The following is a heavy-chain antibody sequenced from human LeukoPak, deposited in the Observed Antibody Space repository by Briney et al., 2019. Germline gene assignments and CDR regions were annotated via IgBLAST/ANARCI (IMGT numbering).Heavy chain of an antibody. CDR2: ISAYNGNT. CDR3: ARISGYDFWSGYPSAINWFDP. CDR1: GYTFTSYG. J-gene: IGHJ5*02. D-gene: IGHD3-3*01. Sequence: ASVNVSCKASGYTFTSYGISWVRQAPGQGLEWMGWISAYNGNTNYAQKLQGRVTMTTDTSTSTAYMELRSLRSDDTAVYYCARISGYDFWSGYPSAINWFDPWGQGTLVTVSS. V-gene: IGHV1-18*01.